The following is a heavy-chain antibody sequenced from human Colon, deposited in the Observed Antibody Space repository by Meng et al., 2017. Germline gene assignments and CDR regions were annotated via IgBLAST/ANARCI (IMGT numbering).Heavy chain of an antibody. CDR3: GRDQGRQLINH. CDR1: GDSISSDIW. J-gene: IGHJ4*02. CDR2: VYHRGDT. V-gene: IGHV4-4*02. Sequence: QVQLQGAGPGLATPSRTLSLTCTVSGDSISSDIWWSWRRPPPGKGLEWIGEVYHRGDTNYNPSLKSRVVISVDRSKNQFSLNLSSVTAADTAVYYCGRDQGRQLINHWGQGTLVTVSS. D-gene: IGHD1-1*01.